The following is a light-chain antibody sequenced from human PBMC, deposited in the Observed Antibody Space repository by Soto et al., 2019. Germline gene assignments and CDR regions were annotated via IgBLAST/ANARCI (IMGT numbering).Light chain of an antibody. J-gene: IGLJ3*02. CDR2: DAS. CDR3: FLSCSGTNWV. CDR1: TGDVTSAHY. V-gene: IGLV7-46*01. Sequence: QAVVTQEPSLTVSPGGTVTLTSGSSTGDVTSAHYPSWIQQRPGHAPKTLIYDASNKHSWTPARFSGSLLGGKAALTLSGAQPEDEADYYCFLSCSGTNWVFGGGTPLTVL.